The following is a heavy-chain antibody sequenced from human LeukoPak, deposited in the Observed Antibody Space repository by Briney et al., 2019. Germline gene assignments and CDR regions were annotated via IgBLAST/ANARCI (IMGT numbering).Heavy chain of an antibody. CDR3: AKEVSLADIVVVPAAIPPFDY. J-gene: IGHJ4*02. CDR2: IRYDGSNK. CDR1: GFTFRSYG. Sequence: GGSLRLSCAASGFTFRSYGMHWVRQAPGKGPEWVAFIRYDGSNKYYADSVKGRFTISRDNSKNTLYLQMNSLRAEDTAVYYCAKEVSLADIVVVPAAIPPFDYWGQGTLVTVSS. D-gene: IGHD2-2*02. V-gene: IGHV3-30*02.